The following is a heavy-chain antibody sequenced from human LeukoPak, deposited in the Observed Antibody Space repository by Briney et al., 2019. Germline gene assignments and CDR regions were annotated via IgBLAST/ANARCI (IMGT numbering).Heavy chain of an antibody. CDR1: GGSIDSYY. J-gene: IGHJ3*02. V-gene: IGHV4-59*08. CDR2: THYSGDI. CDR3: ARQPGGTAAFDI. D-gene: IGHD1-14*01. Sequence: PSETLSLTCTVSGGSIDSYYWSWIRQPPGKGLEWIGYTHYSGDIKYNPSLKSRLTISVDTPKNEFSLVLTSVTAADTALYYCARQPGGTAAFDIWDQGTMVTVSA.